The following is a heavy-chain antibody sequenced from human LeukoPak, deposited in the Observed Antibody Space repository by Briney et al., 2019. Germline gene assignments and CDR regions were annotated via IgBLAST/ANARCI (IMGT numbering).Heavy chain of an antibody. J-gene: IGHJ4*02. CDR1: GYSFSNYW. CDR2: IYPGDSNT. Sequence: GESLKISCKGSGYSFSNYWIGWVRQMPGKGLEWMGIIYPGDSNTRYSPSFQGQVTISADKSISTAYLQWTSLKASDTAIYYCARQPLVRDCGGDCEFEYWGQGTRVSVSS. CDR3: ARQPLVRDCGGDCEFEY. V-gene: IGHV5-51*01. D-gene: IGHD2-21*02.